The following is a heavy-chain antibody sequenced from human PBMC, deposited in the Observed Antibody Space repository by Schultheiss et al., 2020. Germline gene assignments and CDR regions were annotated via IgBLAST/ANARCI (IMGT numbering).Heavy chain of an antibody. CDR1: GGSVSSGSYY. V-gene: IGHV4-61*01. Sequence: SQTLSLTCTVSGGSVSSGSYYWSWIRQPPGKGLEWIGSIYYSGSTNYNPSLKSRVTISVDTSKNQFSLKLSSVTAADTAVYYCARSSPSLIDYWGQGTLVTVSS. J-gene: IGHJ4*02. D-gene: IGHD6-19*01. CDR2: IYYSGST. CDR3: ARSSPSLIDY.